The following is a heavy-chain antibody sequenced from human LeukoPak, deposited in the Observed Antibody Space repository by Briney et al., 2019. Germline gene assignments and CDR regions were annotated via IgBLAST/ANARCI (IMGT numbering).Heavy chain of an antibody. CDR1: GFTFSSYA. V-gene: IGHV3-23*01. J-gene: IGHJ6*03. Sequence: GGSLRLSCAASGFTFSSYAMSWVRQAPGEGLEWVSAISGSGGSTYYADSVKGRFTISRDNSKNTLYLQMNSLRAEDTAVYYCAKCILTGYYKGYMDVWGKGTAVTISS. D-gene: IGHD3-9*01. CDR3: AKCILTGYYKGYMDV. CDR2: ISGSGGST.